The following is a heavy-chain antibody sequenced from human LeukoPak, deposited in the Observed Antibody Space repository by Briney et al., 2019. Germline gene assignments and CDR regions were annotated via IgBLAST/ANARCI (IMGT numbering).Heavy chain of an antibody. CDR2: IYYNGAT. V-gene: IGHV4-30-4*01. J-gene: IGHJ4*02. CDR3: ASTRGSGYSVYYFDN. CDR1: GGSISSGDYY. D-gene: IGHD3-22*01. Sequence: PSETLSLTCTVSGGSISSGDYYWRWICQPPGRGLEWIGYIYYNGATYYNPSLESRFTMSVDTSKNQFSLRLSSVTAADTAVYYCASTRGSGYSVYYFDNWGQGALVIVSS.